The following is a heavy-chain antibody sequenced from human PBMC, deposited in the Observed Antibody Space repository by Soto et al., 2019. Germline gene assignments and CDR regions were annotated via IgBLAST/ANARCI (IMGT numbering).Heavy chain of an antibody. J-gene: IGHJ4*02. CDR3: WRRIVATETFDY. D-gene: IGHD5-12*01. Sequence: SETLSLTCTVSGRSMISFYCRWIRQPPGRGLEWIGFIYYAVSTKYNPSLTSRVTISVDTSKNQFSLTVTSVTAADTAVLYLWRRIVATETFDYWGQGTLVTVSS. CDR2: IYYAVST. CDR1: GRSMISFY. V-gene: IGHV4-59*08.